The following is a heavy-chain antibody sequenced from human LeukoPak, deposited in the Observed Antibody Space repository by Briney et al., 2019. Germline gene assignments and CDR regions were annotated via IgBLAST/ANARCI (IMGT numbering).Heavy chain of an antibody. D-gene: IGHD1-7*01. V-gene: IGHV4-4*07. CDR3: ARVDNWNYANWFDP. CDR2: IYTSGST. Sequence: SETLSLPCTVSGGSISSYYWSWIRQPAGKGLEWIGRIYTSGSTNYNPSLKSRVTMSVDTSKNQFSLKLSSVTAADTAVYYCARVDNWNYANWFDPWGQGTLVTVSS. CDR1: GGSISSYY. J-gene: IGHJ5*02.